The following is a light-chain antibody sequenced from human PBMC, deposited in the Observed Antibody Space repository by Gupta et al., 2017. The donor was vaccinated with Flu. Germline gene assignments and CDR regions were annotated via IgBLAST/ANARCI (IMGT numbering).Light chain of an antibody. CDR3: QQVNSYPPWT. CDR1: QGISSY. V-gene: IGKV1-9*01. Sequence: DIQLTQSPSFLSASVGDRVTITCRASQGISSYLAWYQQKPGKAPNLLIYGASTLQSGVPSRFSGSGSGKEFTLTISSLQPEDFATYYCQQVNSYPPWTFGQGTKVEIK. J-gene: IGKJ1*01. CDR2: GAS.